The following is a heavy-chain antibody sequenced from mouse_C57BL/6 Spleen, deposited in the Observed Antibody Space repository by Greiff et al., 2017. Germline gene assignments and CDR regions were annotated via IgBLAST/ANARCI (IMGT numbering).Heavy chain of an antibody. CDR2: IYPGDGDT. D-gene: IGHD1-2*01. V-gene: IGHV1-82*01. J-gene: IGHJ1*03. Sequence: QVQLKQSGPELVKPGASVKISCKASGYAFSGSWMNWVKQRPGKGLEWIGRIYPGDGDTNYNGKFKGKATLTADKSSSTAYMQLSSLTSEDSAVYFCARFYGSGYFDVWGTGTTVTVSS. CDR3: ARFYGSGYFDV. CDR1: GYAFSGSW.